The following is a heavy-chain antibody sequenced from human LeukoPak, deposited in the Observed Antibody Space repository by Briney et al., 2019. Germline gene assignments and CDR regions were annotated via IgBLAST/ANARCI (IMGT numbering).Heavy chain of an antibody. Sequence: SVKVSCKASGGTFSSYAISWVRQAPGQGLEWMGRIIPILGIANYAQKLQGRVTMTTDTSTSTAYMELRSLRSDDTAVYYCARNVRYFDWFFDYWGQGTLVTVSS. D-gene: IGHD3-9*01. CDR1: GGTFSSYA. CDR3: ARNVRYFDWFFDY. CDR2: IIPILGIA. V-gene: IGHV1-69*04. J-gene: IGHJ4*02.